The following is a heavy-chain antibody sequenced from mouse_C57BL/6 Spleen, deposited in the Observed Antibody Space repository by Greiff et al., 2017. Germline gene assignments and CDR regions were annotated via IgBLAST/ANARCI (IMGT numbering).Heavy chain of an antibody. CDR3: ARDDYDGNFDY. J-gene: IGHJ2*01. CDR2: ISYDGSN. Sequence: EVQLQESGPGLVKPSQSLSLTCSVTGYSITSGYYWNWIRQFPGNNLEWMGYISYDGSNNYNPSLKNRISITRDTSKNQFFLKLNSVTTEDTATYYCARDDYDGNFDYWGQGTTLTVSS. V-gene: IGHV3-6*01. D-gene: IGHD2-4*01. CDR1: GYSITSGYY.